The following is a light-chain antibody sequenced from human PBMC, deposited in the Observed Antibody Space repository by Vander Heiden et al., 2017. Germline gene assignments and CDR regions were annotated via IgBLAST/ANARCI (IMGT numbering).Light chain of an antibody. CDR3: QTWGTGIRV. Sequence: QLVLTQSPSASASLAASVKLTCTLSSGHSSYAIAWHQQQPEKGPRYLMKLNSDGSHSRGDGIPARFSGSSSGAERYLIISSLQSEDEADYYCQTWGTGIRVFGGGTKLTVL. CDR1: SGHSSYA. J-gene: IGLJ3*02. V-gene: IGLV4-69*01. CDR2: LNSDGSH.